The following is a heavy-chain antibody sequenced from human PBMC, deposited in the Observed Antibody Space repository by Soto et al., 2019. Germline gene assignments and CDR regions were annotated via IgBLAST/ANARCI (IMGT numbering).Heavy chain of an antibody. CDR1: GFTFSSYA. Sequence: EVQLLESGGGLVQPGGSLRLSCAASGFTFSSYAMSWVRQAPGKGLEWVSAISGSGGSTYYADSVKGRFTISRDNSKNTLYLQMNSLRAEDTAVYYCAKDKRVGYSSSWYGPFDYWGQGTLVTGSS. V-gene: IGHV3-23*01. D-gene: IGHD6-13*01. CDR2: ISGSGGST. J-gene: IGHJ4*02. CDR3: AKDKRVGYSSSWYGPFDY.